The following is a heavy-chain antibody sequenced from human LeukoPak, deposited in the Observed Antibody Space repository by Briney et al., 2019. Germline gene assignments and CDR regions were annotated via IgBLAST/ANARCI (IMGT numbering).Heavy chain of an antibody. Sequence: SEILSLTCAVYGGSFSGYYWSWIRQPPGKGLGWIGEINHSGSTNYNPSLKSRVTISVDTSKSQFSLKLSSVTAADTAVYYCARGPSLDYWGQGTLVTVSS. V-gene: IGHV4-34*01. CDR3: ARGPSLDY. J-gene: IGHJ4*02. CDR1: GGSFSGYY. CDR2: INHSGST.